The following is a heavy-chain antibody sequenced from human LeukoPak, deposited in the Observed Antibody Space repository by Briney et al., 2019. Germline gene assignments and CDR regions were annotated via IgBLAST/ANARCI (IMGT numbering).Heavy chain of an antibody. J-gene: IGHJ4*02. CDR1: GGSVSGYY. Sequence: SETLSLTCAVYGGSVSGYYWSWIRQPPGKGLEWIGEIIHSGSTNYNPSLKSRVTISVDMSKDQFSLKLGSVTAADTAVYYCARGPPADYYDRSGFYPCFDYWGQGALVTVSS. CDR2: IIHSGST. V-gene: IGHV4-34*01. CDR3: ARGPPADYYDRSGFYPCFDY. D-gene: IGHD3-22*01.